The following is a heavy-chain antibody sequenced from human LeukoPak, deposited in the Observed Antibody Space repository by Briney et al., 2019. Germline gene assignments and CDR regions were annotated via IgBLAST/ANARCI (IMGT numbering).Heavy chain of an antibody. CDR1: GYTFTSYA. D-gene: IGHD2-15*01. CDR3: ARAGMVVAATYYFDY. CDR2: INAGNGNT. Sequence: ASVKVSCKASGYTFTSYAMHWVRQAPGQRLEWMGWINAGNGNTKYSQKFQGRVTITRDTSASTAYMELSSLRSEDTAVYYCARAGMVVAATYYFDYWGQGTLVTVSS. J-gene: IGHJ4*02. V-gene: IGHV1-3*01.